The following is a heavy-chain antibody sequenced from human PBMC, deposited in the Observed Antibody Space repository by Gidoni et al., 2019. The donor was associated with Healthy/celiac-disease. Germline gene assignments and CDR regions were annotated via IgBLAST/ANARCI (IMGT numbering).Heavy chain of an antibody. Sequence: EVQRVQSGAEVKKHGEALKSYCKGSGYSFTSYWIGWVGEMHGKGLEWMGIIYHVDSNTRYHPSFQGLVTISADKSISTACLQWCSLKASDTAMYYCARHPPSYDILTGARFDYWGQGTLVTVSS. J-gene: IGHJ4*02. CDR2: IYHVDSNT. D-gene: IGHD3-9*01. V-gene: IGHV5-51*01. CDR3: ARHPPSYDILTGARFDY. CDR1: GYSFTSYW.